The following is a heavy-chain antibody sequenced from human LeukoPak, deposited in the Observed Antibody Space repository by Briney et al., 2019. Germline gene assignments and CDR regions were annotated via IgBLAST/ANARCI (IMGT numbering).Heavy chain of an antibody. Sequence: GGSLRISCAASGFTFSGYSMNWVRQAPGKGLEWVSSISGNSNNIFYADSVRGRFTISRDNTKNSLYLQMNRLSADDTALYYCARDRLYGDYDSNFDSWGQATLATVSS. CDR2: ISGNSNNI. J-gene: IGHJ4*02. V-gene: IGHV3-21*01. CDR1: GFTFSGYS. D-gene: IGHD4-17*01. CDR3: ARDRLYGDYDSNFDS.